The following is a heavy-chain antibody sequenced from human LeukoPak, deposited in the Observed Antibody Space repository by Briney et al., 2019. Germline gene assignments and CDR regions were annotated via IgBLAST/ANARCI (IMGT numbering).Heavy chain of an antibody. V-gene: IGHV4-59*01. CDR2: ISHSGST. D-gene: IGHD6-19*01. CDR1: GGSISSYY. CDR3: ARCSSGNYDYVMDV. J-gene: IGHJ6*02. Sequence: SETLSLTCTVSGGSISSYYWSWIRQPPGKGVEWIGYISHSGSTNYNPSLKSRVTISVDTSKNQFSLKLTSVTAADTAVYYCARCSSGNYDYVMDVWGQGTTVTVSS.